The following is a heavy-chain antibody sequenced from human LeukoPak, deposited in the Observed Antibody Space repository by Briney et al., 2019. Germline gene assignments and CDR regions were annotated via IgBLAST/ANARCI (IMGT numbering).Heavy chain of an antibody. J-gene: IGHJ4*02. V-gene: IGHV3-21*01. CDR3: ARVVVDTAMVTYYFDY. D-gene: IGHD5-18*01. Sequence: GGSLRLSCAASGFTFSSYSMNWVRQAPGKGLEWVSSISSSSSYIYYADSVKGRFTISRDNAKNSLYLQMNSLRAEDTAVYYCARVVVDTAMVTYYFDYWGQGTLVTVFS. CDR1: GFTFSSYS. CDR2: ISSSSSYI.